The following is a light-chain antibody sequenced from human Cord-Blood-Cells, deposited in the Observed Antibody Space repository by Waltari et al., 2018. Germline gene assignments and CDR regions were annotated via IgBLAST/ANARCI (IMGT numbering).Light chain of an antibody. V-gene: IGKV1-9*01. CDR3: GQLNSYPIT. CDR1: PRISSY. Sequence: IHVTHTPSFLSASVGDRVPLPCRASPRISSYFAWYRQTPGEAPKLLIYAASTLQSGVPSRFSGSESGTEFTLTSSSLQPEDYTTYDGGQLNSYPITFSEGTRLEIK. J-gene: IGKJ5*01. CDR2: AAS.